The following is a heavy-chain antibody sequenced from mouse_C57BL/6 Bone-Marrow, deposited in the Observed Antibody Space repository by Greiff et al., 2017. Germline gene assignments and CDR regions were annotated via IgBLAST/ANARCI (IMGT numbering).Heavy chain of an antibody. Sequence: VQLQQSGPVLVKPGASVKMSCKASGHTFTDYYMNWVKQSHGKSLEWIGVINPYNGGTSYNQKFKGKATLTVDKSSSTAYMELNSLTSEDSAVYYCAREITTVVATPLYWYFDVWGTGTTVTVSS. V-gene: IGHV1-19*01. D-gene: IGHD1-1*01. CDR1: GHTFTDYY. CDR3: AREITTVVATPLYWYFDV. CDR2: INPYNGGT. J-gene: IGHJ1*03.